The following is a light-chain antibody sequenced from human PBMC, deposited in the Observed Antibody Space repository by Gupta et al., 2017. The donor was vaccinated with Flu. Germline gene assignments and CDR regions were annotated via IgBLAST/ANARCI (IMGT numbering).Light chain of an antibody. Sequence: DIQLTQSPSFLSASVGDRVTLTCRASQDISRYLAWYQQKPGKAPQCLVYAASTLQSGVPSRFSGSGSGTEFTLTISSLQPEDFATNYCQQLNAYPLTFGGGTKVEI. CDR2: AAS. J-gene: IGKJ4*01. V-gene: IGKV1-9*01. CDR1: QDISRY. CDR3: QQLNAYPLT.